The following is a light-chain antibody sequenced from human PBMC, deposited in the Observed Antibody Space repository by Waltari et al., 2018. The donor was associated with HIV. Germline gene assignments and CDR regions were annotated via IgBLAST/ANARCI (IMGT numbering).Light chain of an antibody. J-gene: IGKJ1*01. V-gene: IGKV4-1*01. CDR3: QQYYSTPRT. Sequence: DIVMTQSPDSLAVSLGERATINCKSSQSLLDSSNNKNYLGWFQKKPRQPPKLLIYWASTREAGVPDRFSGSGSGTDFTLTISSLQAEDVADYYCQQYYSTPRTFGQGTKVEIK. CDR2: WAS. CDR1: QSLLDSSNNKNY.